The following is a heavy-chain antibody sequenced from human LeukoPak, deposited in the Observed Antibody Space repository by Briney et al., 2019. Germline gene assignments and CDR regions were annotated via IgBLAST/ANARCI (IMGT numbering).Heavy chain of an antibody. CDR2: ISSSSSYI. CDR1: GFTFSNAW. Sequence: PGGSLRLSCAASGFTFSNAWMSWVRQAPGKGLEWISSISSSSSYIYYADSVKGRFTISRDNAKNSLYLQMNSLRAEDTAVYYCARTYYDGSGSSFDYWGQGTLVTVSS. V-gene: IGHV3-21*01. D-gene: IGHD3-22*01. CDR3: ARTYYDGSGSSFDY. J-gene: IGHJ4*02.